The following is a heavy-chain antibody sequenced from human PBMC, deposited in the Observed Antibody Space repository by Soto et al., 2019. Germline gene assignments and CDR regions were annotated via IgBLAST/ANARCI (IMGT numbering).Heavy chain of an antibody. V-gene: IGHV4-4*02. CDR2: IYHNGST. CDR1: GGSISSSNW. CDR3: PRHALTYYYDSSGYTTFDY. D-gene: IGHD3-22*01. J-gene: IGHJ4*02. Sequence: PSETLSLTCAVSGGSISSSNWWSWVRQPPGKGLEWIGEIYHNGSTNYNPSLKSRVTISVDTSKNQFSLKLSSVTAADTAVYYCPRHALTYYYDSSGYTTFDYWGQGTLVTVSS.